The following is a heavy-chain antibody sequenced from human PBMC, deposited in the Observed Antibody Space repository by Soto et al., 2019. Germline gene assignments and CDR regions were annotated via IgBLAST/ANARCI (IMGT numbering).Heavy chain of an antibody. CDR3: ARDLNDYPNWFDP. J-gene: IGHJ5*02. CDR2: IYYSGIT. V-gene: IGHV4-30-4*01. Sequence: RSLTCTVSGGSVSSADHYWSWIRQTPGKGLEWIGYIYYSGITYYTPSLKSRVSMTVDTSKNQFSLKLHSVTAADTAIYYCARDLNDYPNWFDPWGQGILVTVSS. CDR1: GGSVSSADHY. D-gene: IGHD4-17*01.